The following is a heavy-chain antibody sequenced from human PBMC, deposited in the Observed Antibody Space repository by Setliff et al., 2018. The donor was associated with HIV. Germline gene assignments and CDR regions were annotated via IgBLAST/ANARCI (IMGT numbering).Heavy chain of an antibody. CDR2: FDPEDGET. V-gene: IGHV1-24*01. J-gene: IGHJ4*02. CDR1: GFTLREVS. D-gene: IGHD2-2*01. Sequence: ASVKVSCKVSGFTLREVSMHWVRQAPGKGLEWMGYFDPEDGETVYAQKFQGRVTRTEDTSTNTAYMELSGLRSGDTAVYYCAIDMVGGWLRPMPDFWGQGALVTVSS. CDR3: AIDMVGGWLRPMPDF.